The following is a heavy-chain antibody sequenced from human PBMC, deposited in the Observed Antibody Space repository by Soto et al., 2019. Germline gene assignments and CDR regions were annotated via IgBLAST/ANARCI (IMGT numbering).Heavy chain of an antibody. CDR3: ARGAAFNCFSMYV. D-gene: IGHD2-21*01. V-gene: IGHV3-48*03. J-gene: IGHJ6*02. CDR1: GFTFSSYE. CDR2: ISSSGSTI. Sequence: GGSLRLSCAASGFTFSSYEMNWVRQAPGKGLEWVSYISSSGSTIYYADSVKGRFTISRDNAKNSLYLQMNSLRAEDTAVYYFARGAAFNCFSMYVWGQETTVTVSS.